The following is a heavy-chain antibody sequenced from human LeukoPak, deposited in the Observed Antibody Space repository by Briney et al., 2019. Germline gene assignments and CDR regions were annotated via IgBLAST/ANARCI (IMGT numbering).Heavy chain of an antibody. J-gene: IGHJ4*02. CDR3: ARAEINDYSRY. CDR1: GYPFTGYY. D-gene: IGHD4-11*01. V-gene: IGHV1-2*02. Sequence: ASVKVSCKASGYPFTGYYMHWVRPAPGQGLEWMGWINPNTADTNYAQKFQGRVTMTRDTSISTAYMELRRLTYDDTAVYYCARAEINDYSRYWGQGIPVSVSS. CDR2: INPNTADT.